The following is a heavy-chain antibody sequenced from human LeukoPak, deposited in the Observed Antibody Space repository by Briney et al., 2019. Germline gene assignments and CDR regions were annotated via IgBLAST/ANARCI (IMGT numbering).Heavy chain of an antibody. J-gene: IGHJ4*02. D-gene: IGHD1-26*01. CDR2: ISSSSSYI. Sequence: PGGSLRLSCAASGFTFSSYSMNWVRQAPGKGLEWVSSISSSSSYIYYADSVKGRLTISRDNAENSLYLQMNSLRAEDTAVYYCARSGSYFFDYWGQGTLVTVSS. CDR1: GFTFSSYS. V-gene: IGHV3-21*01. CDR3: ARSGSYFFDY.